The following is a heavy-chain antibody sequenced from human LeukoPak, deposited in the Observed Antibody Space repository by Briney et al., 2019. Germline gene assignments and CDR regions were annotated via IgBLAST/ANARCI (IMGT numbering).Heavy chain of an antibody. CDR3: ASLVGVGATFDY. V-gene: IGHV1-2*02. CDR1: GYTFTDYY. Sequence: ASVKVPCKASGYTFTDYYMHWVRQAPGQGLEWMGWINPNSGGTNYAQKFEGRVTMTRDTSISTAYMELSRLRSDDTAMYYCASLVGVGATFDYWGQGTLVTVSS. D-gene: IGHD1-26*01. CDR2: INPNSGGT. J-gene: IGHJ4*02.